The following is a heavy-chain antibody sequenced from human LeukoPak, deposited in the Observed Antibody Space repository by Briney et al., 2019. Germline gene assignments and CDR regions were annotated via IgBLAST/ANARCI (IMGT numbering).Heavy chain of an antibody. CDR3: ATDLSEVVAPTGYYYYYMDV. D-gene: IGHD2-15*01. V-gene: IGHV3-7*01. Sequence: GGSLRLSCAASGFTFSSYWMSWVRQAPGKGLEWVANIKQDGSEKYYVDSVKGRFTISRDNAKNSLYLQMNSLRAEATAVYYCATDLSEVVAPTGYYYYYMDVWGKGTTVTVSS. CDR1: GFTFSSYW. CDR2: IKQDGSEK. J-gene: IGHJ6*03.